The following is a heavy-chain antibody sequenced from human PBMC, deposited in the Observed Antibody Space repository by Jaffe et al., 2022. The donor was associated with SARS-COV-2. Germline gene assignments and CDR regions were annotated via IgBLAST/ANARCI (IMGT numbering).Heavy chain of an antibody. V-gene: IGHV3-15*01. J-gene: IGHJ4*02. CDR1: GFTFSNAW. D-gene: IGHD3-22*01. CDR3: TTDGYYYDSSGYYSTFDY. Sequence: EVQLVESGGGLVKPGGSLRLSCAASGFTFSNAWMSWVRQAPGKGLEWVGRIKSKTDGGTTDYAAPVKGRFTISRDDSKNTLYLQMNSLKTEDTAVYYCTTDGYYYDSSGYYSTFDYWGQGTLVTVSS. CDR2: IKSKTDGGTT.